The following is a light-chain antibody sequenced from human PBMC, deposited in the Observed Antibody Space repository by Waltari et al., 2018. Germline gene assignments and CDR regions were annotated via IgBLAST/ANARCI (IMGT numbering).Light chain of an antibody. CDR1: EVGDNF. J-gene: IGLJ3*02. CDR3: QAWDSNVAV. Sequence: SFELIQSPSESVSPGQTARHSCSGEEVGDNFVYWYQQKPGQSPMLVMFQDNKRPSGIPERFSGSNSGNTATLTISETQAIDEADYYCQAWDSNVAVFGRGTKVTVL. V-gene: IGLV3-1*01. CDR2: QDN.